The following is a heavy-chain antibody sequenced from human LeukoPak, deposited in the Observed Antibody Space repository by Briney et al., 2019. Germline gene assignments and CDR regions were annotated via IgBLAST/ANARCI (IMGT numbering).Heavy chain of an antibody. CDR3: ARFAIVVPAAMAMDNDAFDI. CDR2: IYPGDSDT. D-gene: IGHD2-2*01. Sequence: GESLKISCKGSGYSFTSYWIGWVRQMPGKGLEWMGIIYPGDSDTRYSPSFQGQVTISADKSISTAYLQWSSLKASDTAMYYCARFAIVVPAAMAMDNDAFDIWGQGTMVTVSS. J-gene: IGHJ3*02. V-gene: IGHV5-51*01. CDR1: GYSFTSYW.